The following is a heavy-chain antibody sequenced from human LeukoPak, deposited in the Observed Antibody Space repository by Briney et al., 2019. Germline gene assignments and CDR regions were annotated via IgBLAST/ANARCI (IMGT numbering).Heavy chain of an antibody. J-gene: IGHJ4*02. D-gene: IGHD5-12*01. Sequence: GGSLRLSCAASGFTFRSYWMSWVRQAPGKGLEWVANINQGGSVKYYVDSVKGRFTTSRDDAKNSLYVQMNCLRDEDTAVYYCARVGYSGWNLEYWGQGTLVTVSS. CDR1: GFTFRSYW. V-gene: IGHV3-7*01. CDR3: ARVGYSGWNLEY. CDR2: INQGGSVK.